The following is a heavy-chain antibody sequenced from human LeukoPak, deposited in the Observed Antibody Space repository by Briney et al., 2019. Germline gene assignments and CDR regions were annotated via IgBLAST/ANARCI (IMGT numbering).Heavy chain of an antibody. CDR3: ARSPGSSSWDKFDY. D-gene: IGHD6-13*01. V-gene: IGHV4-59*01. CDR2: IYYSEST. J-gene: IGHJ4*02. Sequence: SETLSLTCTVSGGSISSYYWSWIRQPPGKGLEWIGYIYYSESTNYNPSLKSRVTISVDTSKNQFSLKLSSVTAADTAVHYCARSPGSSSWDKFDYWGQGTLVTVSS. CDR1: GGSISSYY.